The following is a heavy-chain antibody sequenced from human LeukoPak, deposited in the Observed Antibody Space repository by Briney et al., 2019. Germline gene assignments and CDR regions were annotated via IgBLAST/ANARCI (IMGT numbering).Heavy chain of an antibody. CDR3: ARDGVGPFSERHFI. CDR1: GYTFTSYG. J-gene: IGHJ4*02. CDR2: ISAYNGNT. Sequence: ASVKVSCKASGYTFTSYGTSWVRQAPGQGLEWMGWISAYNGNTNYAQKLQGRVTMTTDTSTSTAYMELRSLRSDDTAVYYCARDGVGPFSERHFIWGQGTLVTVSS. D-gene: IGHD2/OR15-2a*01. V-gene: IGHV1-18*01.